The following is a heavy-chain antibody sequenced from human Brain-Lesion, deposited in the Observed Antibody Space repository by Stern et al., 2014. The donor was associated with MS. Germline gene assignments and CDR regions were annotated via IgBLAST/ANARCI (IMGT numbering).Heavy chain of an antibody. CDR2: IIPIFGTA. V-gene: IGHV1-69*01. CDR1: GGTFSSYA. D-gene: IGHD3-3*01. CDR3: ARGVLRFLEWPYYGMDV. Sequence: QVQLMQSGAEVKKPGSSVKVSCKASGGTFSSYAISWVRQAPGQGLEWMGGIIPIFGTANYAQKFQGRVTITADESTSTAYMELSSLRSEDTAVYYCARGVLRFLEWPYYGMDVWGQGTTVTVSS. J-gene: IGHJ6*02.